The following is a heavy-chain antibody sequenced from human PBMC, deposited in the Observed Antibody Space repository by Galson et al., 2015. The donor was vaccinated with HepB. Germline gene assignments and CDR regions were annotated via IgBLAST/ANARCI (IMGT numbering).Heavy chain of an antibody. CDR2: IYPGDSDT. D-gene: IGHD2-2*01. V-gene: IGHV5-51*01. CDR1: GYSFTSYW. J-gene: IGHJ3*02. Sequence: QSGAEVKKPGESLKISCKGSGYSFTSYWIGWVRQMPGKGLEWMGIIYPGDSDTRYSPSFQGQVTISADKSVSTAYLQWSSLKASDTAMYYCARNHILVPAGKPHAGSFDIWGQGTMVTVSS. CDR3: ARNHILVPAGKPHAGSFDI.